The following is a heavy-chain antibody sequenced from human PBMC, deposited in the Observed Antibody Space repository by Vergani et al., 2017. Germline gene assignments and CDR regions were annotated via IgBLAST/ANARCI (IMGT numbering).Heavy chain of an antibody. J-gene: IGHJ6*02. CDR3: ANRPYYYYGMDV. CDR1: GFTFSSYA. CDR2: ISGSGGST. Sequence: VHLVESGGGLVQPGGSLRLSCAASGFTFSSYAMSWVRQAPGKGLEWVSAISGSGGSTYYADSVKGRFTISRDNSKNTLYLQMNSLRAEDTAVYYCANRPYYYYGMDVWGQGTTVTVSS. V-gene: IGHV3-23*04.